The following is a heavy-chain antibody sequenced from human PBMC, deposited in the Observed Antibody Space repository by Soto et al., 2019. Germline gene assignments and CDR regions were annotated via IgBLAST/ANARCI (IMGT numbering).Heavy chain of an antibody. CDR2: ISAYNGNK. J-gene: IGHJ4*02. V-gene: IGHV1-18*01. CDR1: GYTFNSYG. CDR3: ARDSPPVDY. Sequence: QVQLVQSGAEVKKPGASVKVSCKASGYTFNSYGISWVRQAPGQGLEWMGWISAYNGNKKYAQKLQGRVTMTTDTSKSTANMELRSLRSDDTAVYYCARDSPPVDYWGQGTLVIVSS.